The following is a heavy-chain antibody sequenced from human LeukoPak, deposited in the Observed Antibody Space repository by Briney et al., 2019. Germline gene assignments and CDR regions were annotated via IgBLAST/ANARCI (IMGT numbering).Heavy chain of an antibody. V-gene: IGHV1-24*01. Sequence: ASVKLSCKVSGYTLTELSMHRVRQAPGNGRGWLGGFDPENGETIYAQKFQGRVTRTYDTFTDTANKELSSLRSEDTAVYYCATGSRSSGWYVRWGQGTLVTVSS. CDR2: FDPENGET. J-gene: IGHJ4*02. D-gene: IGHD6-19*01. CDR1: GYTLTELS. CDR3: ATGSRSSGWYVR.